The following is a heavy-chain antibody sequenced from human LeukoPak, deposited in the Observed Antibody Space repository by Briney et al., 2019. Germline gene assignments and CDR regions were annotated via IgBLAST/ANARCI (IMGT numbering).Heavy chain of an antibody. CDR2: IRYDGSNK. J-gene: IGHJ4*02. CDR1: GFTFSSYG. Sequence: GGSLRLSCAASGFTFSSYGMHWVRQAPGKGLEWVAFIRYDGSNKYYADSVKGRFTISRDNSKNTLYLQMNSLRAEDTAVYYCARALEEQQLAKDYWGQGTLVTVSS. D-gene: IGHD6-13*01. CDR3: ARALEEQQLAKDY. V-gene: IGHV3-30*02.